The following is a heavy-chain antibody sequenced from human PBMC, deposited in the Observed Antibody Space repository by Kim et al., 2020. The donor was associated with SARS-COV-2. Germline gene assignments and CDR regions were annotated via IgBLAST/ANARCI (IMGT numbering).Heavy chain of an antibody. V-gene: IGHV3-21*01. CDR2: ISSSSSYI. J-gene: IGHJ4*02. D-gene: IGHD6-19*01. CDR1: GFTFSSYS. Sequence: GGSLRLSCAASGFTFSSYSMNWVRQAPGKGLEWVSSISSSSSYIYYADSVKGRFTISRDNAKNSLYLQMNSLRAEDTAVYYCARDLPRPEQWLVDNFDYWGQGTLVTVSS. CDR3: ARDLPRPEQWLVDNFDY.